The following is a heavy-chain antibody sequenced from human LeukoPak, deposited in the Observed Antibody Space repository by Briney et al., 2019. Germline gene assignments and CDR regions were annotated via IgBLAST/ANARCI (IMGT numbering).Heavy chain of an antibody. CDR1: GLTFSSSG. CDR3: ARASGPFDY. V-gene: IGHV3-33*08. CDR2: VCDDGSNT. J-gene: IGHJ4*02. D-gene: IGHD3-10*01. Sequence: GGPLRLSCAASGLTFSSSGMHWGRQSPSKGLGWVAVVCDDGSNTYYADSVKGRFNISRDNAKNKLYLQMNSLRAEDTAVYSCARASGPFDYWGQGTLVTVSS.